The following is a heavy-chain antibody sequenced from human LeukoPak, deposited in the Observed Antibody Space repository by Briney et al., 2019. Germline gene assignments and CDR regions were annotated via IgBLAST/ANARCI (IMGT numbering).Heavy chain of an antibody. J-gene: IGHJ4*02. CDR1: GLTFSSSW. D-gene: IGHD5-18*01. Sequence: GSLRLSCAVSGLTFSSSWMDWVRQAPGKGLEWVASINPDGNKKYSADSVKGRFTISRDNAENSLYLQMNSLRVEDTAFYYCARDLAYSRLDYWGQRMLVTVSS. CDR2: INPDGNKK. V-gene: IGHV3-7*01. CDR3: ARDLAYSRLDY.